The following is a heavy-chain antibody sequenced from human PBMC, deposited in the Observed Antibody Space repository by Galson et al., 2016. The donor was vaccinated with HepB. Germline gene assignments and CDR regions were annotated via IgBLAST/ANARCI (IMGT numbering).Heavy chain of an antibody. CDR2: IFWDEGK. D-gene: IGHD4-17*01. V-gene: IGHV2-5*02. CDR1: GFSLRSRGVG. J-gene: IGHJ4*02. CDR3: AYVYGDYARRRHFEY. Sequence: PALVKPTQTLTLTCTFSGFSLRSRGVGVGWIRQPPGEALEWLALIFWDEGKRYSPSLRSRFTFTTDTSKTQVVLTMTNMAPVDTATYFCAYVYGDYARRRHFEYWGQGTLVTVSS.